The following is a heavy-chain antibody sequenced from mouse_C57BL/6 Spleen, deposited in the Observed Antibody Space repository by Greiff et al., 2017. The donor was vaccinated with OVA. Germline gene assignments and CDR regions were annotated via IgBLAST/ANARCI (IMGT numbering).Heavy chain of an antibody. V-gene: IGHV1-50*01. D-gene: IGHD2-4*01. J-gene: IGHJ3*01. CDR1: GYTFTSYW. CDR3: ARDDYEGAY. CDR2: IDPSDSYT. Sequence: QVQLQQPGAELVKPGASVKLSCKASGYTFTSYWMQWVKQRPGQGLEWIGEIDPSDSYTNYTQKFKGKATLTVDTSSSTAYMQLSSLTSEDSAFYYCARDDYEGAYWGQGTLVTVSA.